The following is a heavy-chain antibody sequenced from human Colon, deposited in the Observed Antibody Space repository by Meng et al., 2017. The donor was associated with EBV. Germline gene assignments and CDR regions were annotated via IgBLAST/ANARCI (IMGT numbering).Heavy chain of an antibody. V-gene: IGHV4-39*01. CDR3: ASPLGILGIVDL. CDR1: GGSISSSSYY. CDR2: IYYSGST. Sequence: QRQLQAAVQGRVKPSETLSLTCTVSGGSISSSSYYWGWIRQPPGKGLEWIGSIYYSGSTYYNPSLKSRVTISVDTSKNQFSLKLSSVTAADTAVYYCASPLGILGIVDLWGRGTLVTVSS. D-gene: IGHD7-27*01. J-gene: IGHJ2*01.